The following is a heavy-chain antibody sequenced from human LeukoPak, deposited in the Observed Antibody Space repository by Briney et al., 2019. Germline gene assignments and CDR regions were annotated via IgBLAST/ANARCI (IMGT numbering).Heavy chain of an antibody. D-gene: IGHD4-23*01. CDR1: GYTFTSYA. V-gene: IGHV1-3*01. CDR3: ARGRDGGNPDYFDY. CDR2: INAGNGNT. J-gene: IGHJ4*02. Sequence: ASVKVSCKASGYTFTSYAMHWVRQAPGQRLEWMGWINAGNGNTKYSQKFQGRVTITRDTSASTAYMELSSLRSEDTAVYYCARGRDGGNPDYFDYWGQGTLVTVSS.